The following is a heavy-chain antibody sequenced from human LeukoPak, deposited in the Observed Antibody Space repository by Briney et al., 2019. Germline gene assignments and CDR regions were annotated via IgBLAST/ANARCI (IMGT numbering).Heavy chain of an antibody. CDR2: IYYSGST. V-gene: IGHV4-59*01. J-gene: IGHJ4*02. D-gene: IGHD6-13*01. CDR1: GGSISTNY. CDR3: ARGYSSSWYLDN. Sequence: ASETLSLTCTVSGGSISTNYWSWIRQPSGKGLEWIGYIYYSGSTSYNPSLRSRVTISVDTSKNQFSLRLSSVTAADTAVYYCARGYSSSWYLDNWGQGTLVTVSS.